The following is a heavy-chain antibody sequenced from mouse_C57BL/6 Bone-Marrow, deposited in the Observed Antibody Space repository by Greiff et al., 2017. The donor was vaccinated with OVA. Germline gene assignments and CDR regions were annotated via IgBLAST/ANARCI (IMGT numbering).Heavy chain of an antibody. J-gene: IGHJ2*01. CDR2: IYPRSGYT. CDR3: AREDYCYGRDY. CDR1: GYTFTSYG. Sequence: VQLQQSGAELARPGASVKLSCKASGYTFTSYGISWVRQRTGQGLEWIGEIYPRSGYTYYTEKFKGRATLTADKSSSTAYMELRSLTSEDSAVYFGAREDYCYGRDYWGQGTTLTVSS. V-gene: IGHV1-81*01. D-gene: IGHD1-1*01.